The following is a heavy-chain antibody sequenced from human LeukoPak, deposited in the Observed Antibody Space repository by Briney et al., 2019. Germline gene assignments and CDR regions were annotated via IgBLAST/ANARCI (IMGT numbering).Heavy chain of an antibody. Sequence: SQTLSLTCAISGDSVSSNRATRNWIRQSPSRGLEWLGRTYYRSKWSNDYAVFVKSRITINLDSSKNQFSLQLDSVTPEDTAVYYCARALGVNFDFWGQGTLVTVSS. V-gene: IGHV6-1*01. D-gene: IGHD3-3*01. CDR1: GDSVSSNRAT. J-gene: IGHJ4*02. CDR2: TYYRSKWSN. CDR3: ARALGVNFDF.